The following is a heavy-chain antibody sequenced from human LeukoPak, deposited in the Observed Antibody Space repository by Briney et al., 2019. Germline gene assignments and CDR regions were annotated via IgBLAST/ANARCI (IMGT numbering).Heavy chain of an antibody. J-gene: IGHJ6*02. Sequence: SETLSLTCAVYGGSFSGYYWSWIRQPPGKGLEWIGEINHSGSTNHNPSLKSRVTVSVDTSKDQFSLKLSSVTAADTAVYYCARGRVGYDILTGYTYYYGMDVWGQGTTVTVSS. CDR3: ARGRVGYDILTGYTYYYGMDV. CDR1: GGSFSGYY. V-gene: IGHV4-34*01. D-gene: IGHD3-9*01. CDR2: INHSGST.